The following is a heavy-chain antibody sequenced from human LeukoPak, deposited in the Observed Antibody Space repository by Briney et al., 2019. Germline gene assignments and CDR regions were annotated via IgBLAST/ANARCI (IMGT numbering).Heavy chain of an antibody. CDR2: IYYSGST. V-gene: IGHV4-39*07. Sequence: PSETLSLTCTVSGGSISSSSYYWGWIRQPPGKGLEWIRSIYYSGSTYYNPPLKSRVTISVDTSKNQFSLKLSSVTAADTAVYYCARLMSSGTYYYYYYYMDVWGKGTTVTVSS. D-gene: IGHD3-22*01. J-gene: IGHJ6*03. CDR1: GGSISSSSYY. CDR3: ARLMSSGTYYYYYYYMDV.